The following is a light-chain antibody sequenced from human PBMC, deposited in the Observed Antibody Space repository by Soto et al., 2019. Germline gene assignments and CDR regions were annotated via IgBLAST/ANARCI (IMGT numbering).Light chain of an antibody. CDR2: RAS. J-gene: IGKJ2*01. CDR1: QSIDTA. V-gene: IGKV1-5*03. CDR3: QQYGFFLT. Sequence: DIQMTQSPSTLSASVGDRVTITCRASQSIDTALAWYQQKPGKPPNLLIYRASTLESGVPSRFSGSGSGTEFTLAISSLQHDDFATYYCQQYGFFLTFGQGTKLEIK.